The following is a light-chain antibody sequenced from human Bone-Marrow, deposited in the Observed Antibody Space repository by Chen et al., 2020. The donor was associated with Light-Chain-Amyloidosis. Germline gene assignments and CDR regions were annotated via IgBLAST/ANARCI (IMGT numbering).Light chain of an antibody. J-gene: IGLJ3*02. V-gene: IGLV3-21*02. CDR1: NIGSTS. Sequence: SYVLTQPSSVSVAPGQTATIACGGNNIGSTSVHWYQQTPGQAPLLVVYDDSDRPSGIPERLCGSNSGNTATLTISRVEAEDEADYSCQVWDRSSDHPVFGGGTKLTVL. CDR3: QVWDRSSDHPV. CDR2: DDS.